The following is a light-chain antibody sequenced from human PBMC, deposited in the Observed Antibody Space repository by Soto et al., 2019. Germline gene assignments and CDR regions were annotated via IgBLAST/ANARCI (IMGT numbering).Light chain of an antibody. CDR2: DAS. V-gene: IGKV1-9*01. CDR1: QGISSY. CDR3: QQYNTFSLT. J-gene: IGKJ4*01. Sequence: DIQLAQSPSGLSASVGDRVTITCRASQGISSYLAWYQQKPGKAPKLLIYDASILERGVPSRFSGSGSGTEFTLTISSLQPDDFATYYCQQYNTFSLTFGGGTKVDIK.